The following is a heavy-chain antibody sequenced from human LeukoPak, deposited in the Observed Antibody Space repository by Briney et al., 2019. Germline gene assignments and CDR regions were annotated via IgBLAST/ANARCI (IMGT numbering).Heavy chain of an antibody. J-gene: IGHJ4*02. CDR2: IHYSGST. D-gene: IGHD3-3*01. CDR3: ARGAEYYAIWRGYAGYSDY. CDR1: GFTFSSYA. Sequence: GSLRLSCAASGFTFSSYAMSWVRQAPGKGLEWIGSIHYSGSTNYNPSLKSRVTISVDTSKNQFSLKLTSVTAADTAVYFCARGAEYYAIWRGYAGYSDYWGQGISVTVSS. V-gene: IGHV4-38-2*01.